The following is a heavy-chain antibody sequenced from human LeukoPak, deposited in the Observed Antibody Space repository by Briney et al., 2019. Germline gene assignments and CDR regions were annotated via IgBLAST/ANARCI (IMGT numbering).Heavy chain of an antibody. V-gene: IGHV3-53*01. CDR1: GFTVSSNY. D-gene: IGHD2-2*01. Sequence: PGGSLRLSCAASGFTVSSNYMSWVRQAPGKGLEWVSVIYSGGSTYYADSVKGRFTISRDNSKNTLYLQMNSLRAEDTAVYYCAKADIVVVPAAMYAYWGQGTLVTVSS. CDR2: IYSGGST. J-gene: IGHJ4*02. CDR3: AKADIVVVPAAMYAY.